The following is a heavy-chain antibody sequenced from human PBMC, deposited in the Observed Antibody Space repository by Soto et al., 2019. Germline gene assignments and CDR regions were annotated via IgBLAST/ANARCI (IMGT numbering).Heavy chain of an antibody. CDR2: ISSSSSYT. CDR1: GFTFSDYY. V-gene: IGHV3-11*06. Sequence: QVQLVESGGGLVKPGGSLRLSCAASGFTFSDYYMSWIRQAPGKGLEWVSYISSSSSYTNYADSVKGRFTISRNNAKNSLYLQMRSLRAEDTAVYYCARGDYLKWFDPWGQGTLVTVSS. J-gene: IGHJ5*02. CDR3: ARGDYLKWFDP. D-gene: IGHD4-17*01.